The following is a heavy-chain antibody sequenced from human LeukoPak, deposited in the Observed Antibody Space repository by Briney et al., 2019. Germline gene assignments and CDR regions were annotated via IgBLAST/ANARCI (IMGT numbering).Heavy chain of an antibody. CDR3: ARGRYSGNWFDP. D-gene: IGHD3-10*01. V-gene: IGHV4-34*01. CDR2: INHGGST. Sequence: PSETLSLTCAVYGGSFSGYYWSWIRQPPGKGLEWIGEINHGGSTNYNPSLKSRVTISVDTSKNQFSLKLSSVTAADTAVYYCARGRYSGNWFDPWGQGTLVTVSS. CDR1: GGSFSGYY. J-gene: IGHJ5*02.